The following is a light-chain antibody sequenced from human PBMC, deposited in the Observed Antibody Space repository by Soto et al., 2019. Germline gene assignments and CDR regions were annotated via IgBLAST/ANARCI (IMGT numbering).Light chain of an antibody. CDR3: MQATQSVIT. J-gene: IGKJ5*01. CDR2: EIS. CDR1: QSLVHSDGNTY. V-gene: IGKV2-24*01. Sequence: DIVMTQTPLSSPVTLGQPASISCTSSQSLVHSDGNTYLNWLQQRPGQPPRLLIYEISNRFSGVPDRFSGSGAGTDCTLKISRVEAEDVGVYYCMQATQSVITFGQGTRLEI.